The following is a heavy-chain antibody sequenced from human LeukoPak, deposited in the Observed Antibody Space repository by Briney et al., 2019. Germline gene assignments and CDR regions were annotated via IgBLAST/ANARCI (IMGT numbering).Heavy chain of an antibody. D-gene: IGHD1-26*01. J-gene: IGHJ6*02. CDR1: GGTFSSYA. V-gene: IGHV1-69*04. CDR3: ARDLRGSYSYYYYGMDV. Sequence: GASVKVSCKASGGTFSSYAISWVRQAPGQGLEWMGRIIPILGIANYAQKFQGRVTITADKSTSTAYMELSSLRSEDTAVYYCARDLRGSYSYYYYGMDVWGQGTLVTVSS. CDR2: IIPILGIA.